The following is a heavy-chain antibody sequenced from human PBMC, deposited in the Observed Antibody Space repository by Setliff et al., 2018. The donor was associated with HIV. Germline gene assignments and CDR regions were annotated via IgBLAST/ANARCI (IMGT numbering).Heavy chain of an antibody. V-gene: IGHV1-3*04. Sequence: ASVKVSCKASGYTFSEYAIHWVRQAPGQRLEWMGRIDTDNGYRRYSPKLQGRVTITRDTSATTAYMEMSSLRSDDTAEYYCVNGGSVGQFDYWGQGTLVTVSS. CDR3: VNGGSVGQFDY. J-gene: IGHJ4*02. CDR1: GYTFSEYA. CDR2: IDTDNGYR. D-gene: IGHD3-16*01.